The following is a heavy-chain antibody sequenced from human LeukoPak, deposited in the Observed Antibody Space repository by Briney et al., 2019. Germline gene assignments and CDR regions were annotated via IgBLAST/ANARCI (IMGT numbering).Heavy chain of an antibody. CDR1: GGSFSGYY. Sequence: SETLSLTCAVYGGSFSGYYWSWLRQPPGKGLEWIGEINHSGSTNYNPSLKSRVTISVDTSKNQFSLKLSSVTAADTAVYYCARGRRDLLRLGELIRNWFDPWGQGTLVTVSS. J-gene: IGHJ5*02. CDR2: INHSGST. D-gene: IGHD3-16*01. V-gene: IGHV4-34*01. CDR3: ARGRRDLLRLGELIRNWFDP.